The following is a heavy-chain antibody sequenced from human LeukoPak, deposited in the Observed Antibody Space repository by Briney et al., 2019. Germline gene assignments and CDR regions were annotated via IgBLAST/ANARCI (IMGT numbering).Heavy chain of an antibody. Sequence: SETLSLTCAVSDDSFSSHYWTWIRQPPGKGLEWIGYISYIGSTNYNPSLKSRVTISIDTSRNQFSLRLSSVTAADTAVYHCARDLVTVTKGFDIWGQGTMVSVSS. CDR1: DDSFSSHY. D-gene: IGHD4-17*01. CDR2: ISYIGST. J-gene: IGHJ3*02. V-gene: IGHV4-59*11. CDR3: ARDLVTVTKGFDI.